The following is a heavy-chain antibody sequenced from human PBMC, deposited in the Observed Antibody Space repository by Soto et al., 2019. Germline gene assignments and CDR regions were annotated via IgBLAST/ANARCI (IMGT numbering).Heavy chain of an antibody. D-gene: IGHD6-6*01. CDR2: ISGSGDST. J-gene: IGHJ4*02. Sequence: GGSLRLSCAASGLTFTNYPMSWVRQAPGKGLEWVSVISGSGDSTYYAESVKGRFTISRDNSKNTLYLQMNSLRAEDTAVYYCAKIAARSDYWGQGTLVTVSS. CDR3: AKIAARSDY. V-gene: IGHV3-23*01. CDR1: GLTFTNYP.